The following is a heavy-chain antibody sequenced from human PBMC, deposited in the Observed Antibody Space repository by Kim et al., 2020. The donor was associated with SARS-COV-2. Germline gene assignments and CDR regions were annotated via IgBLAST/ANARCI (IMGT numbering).Heavy chain of an antibody. CDR3: VAEEEGTGRFDF. Sequence: ASVKVSCKASGNTFTRYYMHWVRQAPGQGLEWMGTISPSDGITSYAQRFQDRVTVTRDTSTNTVYMESSGLRSDDKAVYYCVAEEEGTGRFDFWGQGTLV. V-gene: IGHV1-46*01. D-gene: IGHD1-1*01. CDR1: GNTFTRYY. CDR2: ISPSDGIT. J-gene: IGHJ4*02.